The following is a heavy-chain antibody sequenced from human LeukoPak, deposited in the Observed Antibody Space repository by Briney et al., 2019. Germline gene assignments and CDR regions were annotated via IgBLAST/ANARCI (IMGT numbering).Heavy chain of an antibody. V-gene: IGHV4-38-2*02. Sequence: PSETLSLTCNVSGYSISSGYYWSWIRQPPGKGLEWIGGAYHSGSTYYNPSLKSRVTISVDTSKNQFSLKLSSVTAADTAVYYCARDLVDTAIDVWGKGTTVTVSS. CDR3: ARDLVDTAIDV. CDR2: AYHSGST. CDR1: GYSISSGYY. J-gene: IGHJ6*04. D-gene: IGHD5-18*01.